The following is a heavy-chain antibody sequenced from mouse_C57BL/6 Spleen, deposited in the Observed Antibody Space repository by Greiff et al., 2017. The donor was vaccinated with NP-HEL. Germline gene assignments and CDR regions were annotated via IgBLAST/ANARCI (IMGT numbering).Heavy chain of an antibody. J-gene: IGHJ4*01. CDR3: ARMDYGNYYYAMDY. CDR1: GFSLTSYG. D-gene: IGHD2-1*01. CDR2: IWSGGST. V-gene: IGHV2-2*01. Sequence: VQLVESGPGLVQPSQSLSITCTVSGFSLTSYGVHWVRQSPGKGLEWLGVIWSGGSTDYNAAFISRLSISKDNSKSQVFFKMNSLQADDTAIYYCARMDYGNYYYAMDYWGQGTSVTVSS.